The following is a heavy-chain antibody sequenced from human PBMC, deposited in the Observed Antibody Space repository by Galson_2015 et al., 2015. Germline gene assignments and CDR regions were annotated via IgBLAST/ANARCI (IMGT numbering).Heavy chain of an antibody. Sequence: SLRLSCAASGFTFSSYSMNWVRQAPGKGLEWVSYISSSSSTIYYADSVKGRFTISRDNAKNSLYLQMNSLRDEDTAVYYCARVEPYCSGGSCYPEVNYWGQGTLATVSS. CDR3: ARVEPYCSGGSCYPEVNY. V-gene: IGHV3-48*02. J-gene: IGHJ4*02. D-gene: IGHD2-15*01. CDR1: GFTFSSYS. CDR2: ISSSSSTI.